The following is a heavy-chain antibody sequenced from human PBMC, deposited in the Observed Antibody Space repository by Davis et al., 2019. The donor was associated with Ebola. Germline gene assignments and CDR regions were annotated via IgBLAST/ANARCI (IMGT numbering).Heavy chain of an antibody. V-gene: IGHV3-30*18. D-gene: IGHD3-16*01. CDR1: GFTFSSYW. CDR3: AKGGEGHEAP. Sequence: GGSLRLSCAASGFTFSSYWMSWVRQAPGKGLEWVALISYDGTNRYYADSVKGRFTISRDNSKSTLYLQMNSLRAEDTAVYYCAKGGEGHEAPWGQGTTVTVSS. CDR2: ISYDGTNR. J-gene: IGHJ6*02.